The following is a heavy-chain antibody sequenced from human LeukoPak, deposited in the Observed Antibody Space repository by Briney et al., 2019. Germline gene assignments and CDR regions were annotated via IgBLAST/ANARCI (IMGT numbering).Heavy chain of an antibody. D-gene: IGHD2-2*01. J-gene: IGHJ4*01. Sequence: GGSLRLSCAASGFTFSSYAMSWVRQAPGKGLEWVSAIRGSGGSTYYADSVKGRFTISRDNSKNTLYLQMNSLRAEDTAVYYCPKETARVVVPAAPPNWGPGTLVTVSS. CDR3: PKETARVVVPAAPPN. CDR1: GFTFSSYA. V-gene: IGHV3-23*01. CDR2: IRGSGGST.